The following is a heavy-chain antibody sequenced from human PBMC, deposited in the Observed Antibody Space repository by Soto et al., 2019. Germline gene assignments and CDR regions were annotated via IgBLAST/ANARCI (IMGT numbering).Heavy chain of an antibody. Sequence: PGGSLRLSCAASGFTFSSYSMNWVRQAPGKGLEWVSSISSSSSYIYYADLVKGRFTISRDNAKNSLYLQMNSLRAEDTAVYYCARDQRSGYDPYYYGMDVWGQGTTVTVSS. J-gene: IGHJ6*02. CDR3: ARDQRSGYDPYYYGMDV. D-gene: IGHD5-12*01. CDR1: GFTFSSYS. V-gene: IGHV3-21*01. CDR2: ISSSSSYI.